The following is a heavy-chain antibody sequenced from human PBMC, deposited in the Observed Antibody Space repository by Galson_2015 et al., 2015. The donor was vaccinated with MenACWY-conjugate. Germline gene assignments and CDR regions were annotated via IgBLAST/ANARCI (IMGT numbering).Heavy chain of an antibody. J-gene: IGHJ4*02. CDR1: GFTFSSYA. D-gene: IGHD6-19*01. CDR2: ISSNGGST. Sequence: SLRLSCAASGFTFSSYAMHWVRQAPGKGLEYVSAISSNGGSTYYANSVKGRFTISRDNSKNTLYLQMGSLKAEDMAVYYCARGARVAGIAVAGTLWGQGTLVTVSS. CDR3: ARGARVAGIAVAGTL. V-gene: IGHV3-64*01.